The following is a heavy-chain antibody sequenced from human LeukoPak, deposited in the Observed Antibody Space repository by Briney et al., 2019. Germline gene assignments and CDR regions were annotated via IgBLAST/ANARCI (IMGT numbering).Heavy chain of an antibody. V-gene: IGHV5-51*01. CDR1: GYSFISYW. D-gene: IGHD5-18*01. J-gene: IGHJ4*02. CDR3: ARGSSGYSYGFDY. CDR2: IYPGDSDT. Sequence: GESLKISCKGSGYSFISYWIGWVRQLPGKGLEWMGIIYPGDSDTRYSPSFQGQVTISADKSIRNAYLQWSSLKASDTAMYYCARGSSGYSYGFDYWGQGTLVTVSS.